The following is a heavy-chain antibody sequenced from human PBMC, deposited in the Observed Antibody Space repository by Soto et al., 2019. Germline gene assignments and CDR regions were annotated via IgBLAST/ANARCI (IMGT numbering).Heavy chain of an antibody. D-gene: IGHD5-12*01. Sequence: QVQLVQSGAEVRQPASSVKVSCKTSGGTFSSYAISWVRQAPGQGLEWMGGIVPIVDTSTYGHKFQGRVTITADESTNTVNMELSSLRSDDTAVYYCVRVVAIPGYPDNWGQGTLVTVSS. J-gene: IGHJ4*02. CDR2: IVPIVDTS. V-gene: IGHV1-69*12. CDR3: VRVVAIPGYPDN. CDR1: GGTFSSYA.